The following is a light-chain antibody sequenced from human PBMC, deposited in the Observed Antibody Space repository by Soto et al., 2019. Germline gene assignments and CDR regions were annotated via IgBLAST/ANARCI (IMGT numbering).Light chain of an antibody. V-gene: IGLV2-14*01. CDR3: SSYTSTITVL. CDR2: EVS. J-gene: IGLJ2*01. Sequence: QYALTQPASVSGSPGQSITISCTGTSCGVGASKCVSWYQQHPGKAPKLMIYEVSNRPSGVSNRFSGSKSGNTASLTISGLQAEDEADYYCSSYTSTITVLFGGGTKLTVL. CDR1: SCGVGASKC.